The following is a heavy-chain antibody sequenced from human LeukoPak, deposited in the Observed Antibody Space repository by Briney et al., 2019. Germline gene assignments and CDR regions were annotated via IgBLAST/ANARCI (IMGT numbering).Heavy chain of an antibody. CDR1: GASISSYY. V-gene: IGHV4-4*07. Sequence: SETLSLTCTVSGASISSYYWSWIRQPAGKALEWIGRIYVTGSTTYNPSLESRVTMSLDTSKNHFSLKLRSVTAADTAVYYCARNSGTTGEVKFDPWGQGTLVTVSS. D-gene: IGHD1-7*01. J-gene: IGHJ5*02. CDR2: IYVTGST. CDR3: ARNSGTTGEVKFDP.